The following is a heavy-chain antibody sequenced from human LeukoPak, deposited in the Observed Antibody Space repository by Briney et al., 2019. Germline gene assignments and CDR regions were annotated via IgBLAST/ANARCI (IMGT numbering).Heavy chain of an antibody. Sequence: GGSLRLFCAASGFTVSSNYMSWVRQAPGKGLEWVSVIYSGGSTYYADSVKGRFTISRDNSKNTLYLQMNSLRAEDTAVYYCARESVPLNIAWGQGTLVTVSS. CDR3: ARESVPLNIA. J-gene: IGHJ5*02. CDR1: GFTVSSNY. CDR2: IYSGGST. V-gene: IGHV3-53*01. D-gene: IGHD2/OR15-2a*01.